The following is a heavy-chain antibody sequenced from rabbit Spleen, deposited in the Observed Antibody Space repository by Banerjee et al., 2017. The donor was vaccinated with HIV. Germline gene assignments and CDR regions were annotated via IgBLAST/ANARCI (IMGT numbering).Heavy chain of an antibody. CDR1: GFDFSTYS. V-gene: IGHV1S47*01. J-gene: IGHJ3*01. D-gene: IGHD4-1*01. Sequence: QEQLVESGGGLVQPGGSLKLSCKASGFDFSTYSMSWVRQAPGKGLEWIGYIDPVFGITYYANWVNGRFSISKENAQNTVFLQMTSLTAADTATYFCARDLDGVIGWNFGWWGQGTLVTVS. CDR2: IDPVFGIT. CDR3: ARDLDGVIGWNFGW.